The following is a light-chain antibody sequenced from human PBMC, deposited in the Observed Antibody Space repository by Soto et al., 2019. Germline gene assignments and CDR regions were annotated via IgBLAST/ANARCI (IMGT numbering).Light chain of an antibody. J-gene: IGKJ2*01. CDR3: QQRVNWPLYT. CDR1: QSVSSY. CDR2: DTS. Sequence: EIVLTQSPATLSLSPGERATLSCRASQSVSSYLAWYQQRPGQAPRLLIYDTSNRATGIPARFSGSGSGTDFTLTISSLEPEDFAVYYCQQRVNWPLYTFGPGTKLEIK. V-gene: IGKV3-11*01.